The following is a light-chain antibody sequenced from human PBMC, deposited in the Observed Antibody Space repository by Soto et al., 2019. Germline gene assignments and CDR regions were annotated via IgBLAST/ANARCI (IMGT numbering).Light chain of an antibody. Sequence: QPVLTQPASVSGSPGQSITISCTGTSSDVGGYDYVSWYQQHPGKAPKLIIFDVTNRPSGVSNRFSGSKSGNTASLTISGLQAEDEADYYCSSYTSTRPVVFGGGTKLTVL. J-gene: IGLJ2*01. CDR1: SSDVGGYDY. CDR2: DVT. V-gene: IGLV2-14*03. CDR3: SSYTSTRPVV.